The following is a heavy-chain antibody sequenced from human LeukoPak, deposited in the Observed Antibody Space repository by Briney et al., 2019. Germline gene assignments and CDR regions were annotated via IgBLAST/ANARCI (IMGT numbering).Heavy chain of an antibody. J-gene: IGHJ4*02. CDR1: GGSISSGGYS. Sequence: SETLSLTCAVSGGSISSGGYSWSWIRQPPGKGLEWIGYIYYSGSTYYNPSLKSRVTISVDTSKNQFSLKLSSVTAADTAVYYCARIRRSDILTGYYDYWGQGTLVTVSS. CDR2: IYYSGST. CDR3: ARIRRSDILTGYYDY. D-gene: IGHD3-9*01. V-gene: IGHV4-31*11.